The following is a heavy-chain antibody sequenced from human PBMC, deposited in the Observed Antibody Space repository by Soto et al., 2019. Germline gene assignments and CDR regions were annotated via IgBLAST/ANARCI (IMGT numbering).Heavy chain of an antibody. D-gene: IGHD3-3*01. J-gene: IGHJ6*03. Sequence: QVQLVQSGAEVKKPGASVKVSCKASGYTFTSYDINWVRQATGQGLEWMGWMNPNSGNTGYAQKFQGRDTMTRNTSISTAYMELSSLRSEDTAVYYCARDGIFGVVISYYYMDVWGKGTTVTVSS. CDR1: GYTFTSYD. CDR3: ARDGIFGVVISYYYMDV. V-gene: IGHV1-8*01. CDR2: MNPNSGNT.